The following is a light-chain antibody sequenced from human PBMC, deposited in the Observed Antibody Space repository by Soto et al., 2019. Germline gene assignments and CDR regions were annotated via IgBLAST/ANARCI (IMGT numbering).Light chain of an antibody. Sequence: EIVLTQSPGTLSLSPGERATLSCRASQSVNSDYLAWYQLKPGQAPRLLIYHASNRVTGIPDRFTGSGSGTDFTLTINRLEPEDFAVYYCQHFGSATGTFGQGTKVEVK. J-gene: IGKJ1*01. CDR1: QSVNSDY. CDR3: QHFGSATGT. V-gene: IGKV3-20*01. CDR2: HAS.